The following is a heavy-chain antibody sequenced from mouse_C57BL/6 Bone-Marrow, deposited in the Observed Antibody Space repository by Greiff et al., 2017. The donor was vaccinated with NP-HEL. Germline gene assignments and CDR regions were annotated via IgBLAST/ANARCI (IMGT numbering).Heavy chain of an antibody. V-gene: IGHV1-76*01. D-gene: IGHD2-1*01. CDR1: GYTFTDYY. Sequence: VQLVESGAELVRPGASVKLSCKASGYTFTDYYINWVKQRPGQGLEWIARIYPGSGNTYYNEKFKGKATLTAEKSSSTAYMQLSSLTSEDSAVYFCARGDGKWDYWGQGTSVTVSS. J-gene: IGHJ4*01. CDR3: ARGDGKWDY. CDR2: IYPGSGNT.